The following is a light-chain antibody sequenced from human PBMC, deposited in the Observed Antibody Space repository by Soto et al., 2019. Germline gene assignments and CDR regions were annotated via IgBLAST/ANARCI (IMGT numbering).Light chain of an antibody. Sequence: EIVLTQSPATLSSSPGERATLSCRASQSVSSYLAWYHQKPGQAPRLLIYDASNRATGIPARFSGNGSGTDFTLTISSLEPEDFAVYYCQQRSNWLLTFGGGTKVQIK. CDR3: QQRSNWLLT. CDR2: DAS. CDR1: QSVSSY. V-gene: IGKV3-11*01. J-gene: IGKJ4*01.